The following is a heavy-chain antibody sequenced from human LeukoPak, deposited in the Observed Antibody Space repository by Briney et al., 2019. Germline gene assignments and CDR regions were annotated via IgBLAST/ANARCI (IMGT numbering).Heavy chain of an antibody. CDR2: ISTDGRST. J-gene: IGHJ4*02. D-gene: IGHD3-10*01. Sequence: QPGRSLRLSCVASGFTFSSYWMYWVRQPPGKGLVWLSRISTDGRSTNYADSVKGRFTISRDNARNTLYLQMNSLRAEDTAVYYCLRDLIRGDQGTLVTVSS. V-gene: IGHV3-74*01. CDR1: GFTFSSYW. CDR3: LRDLIR.